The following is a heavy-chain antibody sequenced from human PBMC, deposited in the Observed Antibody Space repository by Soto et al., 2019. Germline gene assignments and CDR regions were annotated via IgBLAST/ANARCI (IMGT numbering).Heavy chain of an antibody. CDR1: GYTFTSYA. V-gene: IGHV1-3*01. J-gene: IGHJ2*01. CDR3: ARANRRVAAAGTWYFDL. Sequence: GASVKVSCKASGYTFTSYAMHWVRQAPGQRLERMGWINAGNGNTKYSQKFQGRVTITRDTSASTAYMELSSLRSEDTAVYYCARANRRVAAAGTWYFDLWGRGTLVTVSS. D-gene: IGHD6-13*01. CDR2: INAGNGNT.